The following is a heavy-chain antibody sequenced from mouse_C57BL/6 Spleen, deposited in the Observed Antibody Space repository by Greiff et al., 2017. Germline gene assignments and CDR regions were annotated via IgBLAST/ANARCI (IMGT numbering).Heavy chain of an antibody. CDR1: GYTFTSYW. V-gene: IGHV1-52*01. J-gene: IGHJ2*01. CDR3: ARDSSGYLSD. Sequence: QVQLQQPGAELVRPGSSVKLSCKASGYTFTSYWMHWVKQRPIQGLEWIGNIDPSDSETHYNQKFKDKATLTVDKSSSTAYMQLSSLTSEDSAVYYCARDSSGYLSDWGQGTTLTVSS. CDR2: IDPSDSET. D-gene: IGHD3-2*02.